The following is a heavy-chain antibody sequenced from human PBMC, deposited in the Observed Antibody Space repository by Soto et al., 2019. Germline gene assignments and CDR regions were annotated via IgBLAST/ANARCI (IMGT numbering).Heavy chain of an antibody. V-gene: IGHV3-23*01. CDR1: GFTFSSYA. D-gene: IGHD3-22*01. CDR3: AKWYRAYYYDSSGYAFDI. J-gene: IGHJ3*02. Sequence: GGSLRLSCAASGFTFSSYAMSWVRQAPGKGLEWVSAISGSCGSTYYADSVKGRFNISRDNSKNKLYLQMNSLRAEDTAVYYCAKWYRAYYYDSSGYAFDIWGQGTMVTVSS. CDR2: ISGSCGST.